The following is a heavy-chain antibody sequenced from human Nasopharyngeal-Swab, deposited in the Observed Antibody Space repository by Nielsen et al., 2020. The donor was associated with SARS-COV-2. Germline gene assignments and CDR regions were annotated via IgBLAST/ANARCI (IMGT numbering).Heavy chain of an antibody. CDR2: ISAYNGNT. CDR3: ARESEGPSDYYYYGMDV. V-gene: IGHV1-18*01. Sequence: ASAKVSCKASGYTFTSYGISWVRQAPGQGLEWMGWISAYNGNTNYAQKLQGRVTMTTDTSTSTAYMELRSLRSDDTAVYYCARESEGPSDYYYYGMDVWGQGTTVTVSS. CDR1: GYTFTSYG. J-gene: IGHJ6*02.